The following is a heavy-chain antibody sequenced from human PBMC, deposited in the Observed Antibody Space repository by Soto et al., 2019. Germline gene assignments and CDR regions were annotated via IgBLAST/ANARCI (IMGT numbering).Heavy chain of an antibody. J-gene: IGHJ4*02. D-gene: IGHD4-17*01. CDR1: GGPISSGGYS. V-gene: IGHV4-30-2*01. Sequence: SETLSLTCAVSGGPISSGGYSWSWIRQPPGKGLEWIGYIYHSGSTYYNPSLKSRVTISVDRSKNQSSLKLSSVTAADTAVYYCASSVRIPTVINYWGQGTLVTVSS. CDR2: IYHSGST. CDR3: ASSVRIPTVINY.